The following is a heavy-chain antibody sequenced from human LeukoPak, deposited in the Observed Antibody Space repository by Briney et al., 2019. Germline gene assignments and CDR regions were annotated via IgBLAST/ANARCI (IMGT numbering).Heavy chain of an antibody. CDR2: IRSSSSYI. D-gene: IGHD3-3*01. CDR3: ARYCDFWSGYYTPYYYGMDV. V-gene: IGHV3-21*01. Sequence: GGSLRLSCAASGFTFSSYSMNWVRQAPGKGLEWVSSIRSSSSYIYYADSVKGRFTISRDNAKNSLYLQMNSLRAEDTAVYYCARYCDFWSGYYTPYYYGMDVWGQGTTVTVSS. CDR1: GFTFSSYS. J-gene: IGHJ6*02.